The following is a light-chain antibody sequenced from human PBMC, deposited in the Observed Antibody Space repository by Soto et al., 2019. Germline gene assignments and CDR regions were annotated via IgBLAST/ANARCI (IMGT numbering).Light chain of an antibody. CDR2: DAS. Sequence: EIVLTQSPATLSLSPGERAPLSCRASQSVSSYLAWYQQKPGQAPRLLIYDASNRATGIPSRFSGSGAGTDFTLTISRLEHEDFAVYYCQQRSNWPPTFGGGTKVEIK. V-gene: IGKV3-11*01. J-gene: IGKJ4*01. CDR3: QQRSNWPPT. CDR1: QSVSSY.